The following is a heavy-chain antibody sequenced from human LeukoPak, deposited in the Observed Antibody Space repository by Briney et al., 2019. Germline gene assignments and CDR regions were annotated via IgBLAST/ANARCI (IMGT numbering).Heavy chain of an antibody. D-gene: IGHD2-15*01. Sequence: SETLSLTCTVSAGSISSSSYYWGWLRQPPGKGLEWIGSIYYSECTYYNPSLKSRVTISVDTSKNQFSLKLSSVTAADTAVYYCARPGVASLYGMDVWGQGTTVTVSS. CDR1: AGSISSSSYY. V-gene: IGHV4-39*01. J-gene: IGHJ6*02. CDR3: ARPGVASLYGMDV. CDR2: IYYSECT.